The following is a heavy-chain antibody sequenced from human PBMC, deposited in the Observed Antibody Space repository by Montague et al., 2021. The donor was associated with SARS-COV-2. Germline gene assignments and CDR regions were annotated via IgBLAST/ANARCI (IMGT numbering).Heavy chain of an antibody. V-gene: IGHV6-1*01. CDR3: ARAYCGGDCYFYWYFDL. CDR1: GDSVSSNIAT. J-gene: IGHJ2*01. CDR2: TYYRSQWYN. D-gene: IGHD2-21*02. Sequence: CAISGDSVSSNIATWNWIRQSPSRGLEWLGGTYYRSQWYNDYAVSVKSRVIINPDTSNNRISLQLNSVTPEDTAVYYCARAYCGGDCYFYWYFDLWGRGTLVTVSS.